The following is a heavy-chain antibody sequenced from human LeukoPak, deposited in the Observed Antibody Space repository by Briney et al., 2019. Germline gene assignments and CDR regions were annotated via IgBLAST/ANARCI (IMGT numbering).Heavy chain of an antibody. D-gene: IGHD3-22*01. CDR2: INPSGGST. Sequence: GASVKVSCKASGYTFTNYYMHWVRQAPGQGLEWMGIINPSGGSTSYAQKFQGRVIMTRATSTSTVYMELSSLRSEDTAVYYCASLASGSSGYGFYGMDVWGQGTTVTVSS. V-gene: IGHV1-46*01. J-gene: IGHJ6*02. CDR1: GYTFTNYY. CDR3: ASLASGSSGYGFYGMDV.